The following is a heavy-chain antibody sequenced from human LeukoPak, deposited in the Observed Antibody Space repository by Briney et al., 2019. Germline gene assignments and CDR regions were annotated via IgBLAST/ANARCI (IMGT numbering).Heavy chain of an antibody. D-gene: IGHD4-11*01. CDR1: GGSISSSSYY. CDR3: ARQRRGGYSFHFDY. Sequence: SSETLSLTCTVSGGSISSSSYYWGWIRQPPGKGLEWIGSTYYSGSTYYNPSLKSPVTISVDTSRNQFSLKLSSVTAADTAVYCCARQRRGGYSFHFDYWGQGTLVTVSS. J-gene: IGHJ4*02. CDR2: TYYSGST. V-gene: IGHV4-39*01.